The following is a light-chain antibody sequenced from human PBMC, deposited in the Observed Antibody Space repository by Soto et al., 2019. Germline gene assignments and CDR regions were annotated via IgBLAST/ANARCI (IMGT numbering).Light chain of an antibody. J-gene: IGKJ4*01. CDR2: DAS. Sequence: EIVLTQSPDTLSLSPGERATLSCRASQSVRSNYLAWYQQKPGQAPRFLIYDASSRATGIPDRFSGSGSGTDFTLTISSLQPEDFATYYCQQSYSTPPLTFGGGTKVEIK. V-gene: IGKV3D-20*02. CDR1: QSVRSNY. CDR3: QQSYSTPPLT.